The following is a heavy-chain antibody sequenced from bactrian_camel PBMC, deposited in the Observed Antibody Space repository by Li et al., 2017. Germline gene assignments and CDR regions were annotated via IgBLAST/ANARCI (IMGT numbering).Heavy chain of an antibody. CDR3: AASWDVTAREALGSIASPEFGY. Sequence: HVQLVESGGGSVQAGGSLSLSCTASAYMDIMGWFRQAPGKEREGVATIDSRGITAYSDSVKGRFTISKDNVLNILYLQMDNLKPEDCATYRCAASWDVTAREALGSIASPEFGYWGEGTQVTVS. V-gene: IGHV3S53*01. CDR2: IDSRGIT. J-gene: IGHJ6*01. D-gene: IGHD3*01. CDR1: AYMDI.